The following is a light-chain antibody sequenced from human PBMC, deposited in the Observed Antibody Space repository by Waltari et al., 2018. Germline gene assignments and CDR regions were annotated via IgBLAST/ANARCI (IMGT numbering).Light chain of an antibody. V-gene: IGKV3-11*01. CDR2: GAS. CDR1: QSVSSY. Sequence: EIVLTQSPATLSLSPGERATPSCRASQSVSSYLVWYQQKPGQTPRLLIYGASNSATGIPARFSGGGSGTDFTLTISSLESEDFAVYYCHQRSNWPITFGQGTRLEIK. J-gene: IGKJ5*01. CDR3: HQRSNWPIT.